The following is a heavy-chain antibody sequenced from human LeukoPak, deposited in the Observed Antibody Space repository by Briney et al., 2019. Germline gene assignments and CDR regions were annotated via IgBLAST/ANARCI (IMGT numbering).Heavy chain of an antibody. CDR1: GYTFTGYY. CDR2: INTNTGNP. V-gene: IGHV7-4-1*02. CDR3: ARAGYCSAAGCRLWAY. D-gene: IGHD2-15*01. Sequence: ASVKVSCKASGYTFTGYYMHWVRQAPGQGLEWMGGINTNTGNPTYAQGFTGRFVFSFDTSVSTAYLQISSLKPEDTAVYYCARAGYCSAAGCRLWAYWGQGTLVTVSS. J-gene: IGHJ4*02.